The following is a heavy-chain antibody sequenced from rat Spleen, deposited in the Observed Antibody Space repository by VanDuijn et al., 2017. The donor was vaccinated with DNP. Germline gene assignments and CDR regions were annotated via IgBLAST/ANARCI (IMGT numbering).Heavy chain of an antibody. V-gene: IGHV10-5*01. CDR1: GFTFSNAA. Sequence: VQVVESGGGLVQPKESLKASCTASGFTFSNAAMYWVRQAPGKGLEWVARIRTKTNNYATYYADSVKGRFTISRDDSKSMVYLQMDNLKTEDTAMYYCTADTTGPPWGQGVMVTVSS. J-gene: IGHJ2*01. D-gene: IGHD1-6*01. CDR2: IRTKTNNYAT. CDR3: TADTTGPP.